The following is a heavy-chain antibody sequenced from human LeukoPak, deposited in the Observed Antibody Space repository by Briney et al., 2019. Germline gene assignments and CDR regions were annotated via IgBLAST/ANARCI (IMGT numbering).Heavy chain of an antibody. CDR1: GFIFGTYW. V-gene: IGHV3-7*03. CDR2: IKQDGSEK. Sequence: GGSLRLSCAASGFIFGTYWMSWVRQAPGKGLECEANIKQDGSEKYYVDSVKGRFTISRDNARNSLYLQMDSLRAEDTAVYYCARDRFGPYYGMDVWGQGTTVIVSS. J-gene: IGHJ6*02. D-gene: IGHD3/OR15-3a*01. CDR3: ARDRFGPYYGMDV.